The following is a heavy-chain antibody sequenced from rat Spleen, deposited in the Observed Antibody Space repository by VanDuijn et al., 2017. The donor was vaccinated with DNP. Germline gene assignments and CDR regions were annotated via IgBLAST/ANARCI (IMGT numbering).Heavy chain of an antibody. CDR3: ARHYYDGSYYFDY. Sequence: EVQLVESGGGLVQPGRSLKLSCAASGFTFSDYNMTWIRQVPGKGLEWIASITSSGGSTYYPDSVKGRFTISRDNAKSTLYLQRDSLRSEDTATYYCARHYYDGSYYFDYWGQGVMVTVSS. V-gene: IGHV5S23*01. CDR1: GFTFSDYN. CDR2: ITSSGGST. J-gene: IGHJ2*01. D-gene: IGHD1-12*02.